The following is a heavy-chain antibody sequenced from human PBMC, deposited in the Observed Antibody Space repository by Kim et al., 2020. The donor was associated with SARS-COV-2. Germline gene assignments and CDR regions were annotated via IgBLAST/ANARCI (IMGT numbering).Heavy chain of an antibody. D-gene: IGHD6-13*01. CDR1: GGTFSSYA. CDR3: ARGIAAAPFGAFDI. CDR2: IIPIFGTA. Sequence: SVKVSCKASGGTFSSYAISWVRQAPGQGLEWMGGIIPIFGTANYAQKFQGRVTITADESTSTAYMELSSLRSEDTAVYYCARGIAAAPFGAFDIWGQGTMVTVSS. V-gene: IGHV1-69*13. J-gene: IGHJ3*02.